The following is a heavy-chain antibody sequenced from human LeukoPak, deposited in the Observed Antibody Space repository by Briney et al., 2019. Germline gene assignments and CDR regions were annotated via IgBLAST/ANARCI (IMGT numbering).Heavy chain of an antibody. J-gene: IGHJ5*02. V-gene: IGHV4-39*07. D-gene: IGHD6-6*01. Sequence: SETLSLTCTVSGGFISSSSHYWAWIRQPPGKGLEWIGSIYYSGSSYYSPSLKSRVTISVDTSKNQFSLKLSSVTAADTAVYYCAREQNSSAGSWGQGTLVTVSS. CDR1: GGFISSSSHY. CDR2: IYYSGSS. CDR3: AREQNSSAGS.